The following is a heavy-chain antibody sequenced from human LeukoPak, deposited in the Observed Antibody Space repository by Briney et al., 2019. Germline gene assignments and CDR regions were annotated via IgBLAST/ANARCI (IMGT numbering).Heavy chain of an antibody. Sequence: PSETLSLTCTVSGGSISSHYWSWIRQPPGKGLEWIGYIYYSGSTNYNPSLKSRVTISVGTSKNQFSLKLSSVTAADTAVYYCARDRSGYYYGYWGQRTLVTVSS. J-gene: IGHJ4*02. CDR2: IYYSGST. CDR3: ARDRSGYYYGY. V-gene: IGHV4-59*11. D-gene: IGHD3-22*01. CDR1: GGSISSHY.